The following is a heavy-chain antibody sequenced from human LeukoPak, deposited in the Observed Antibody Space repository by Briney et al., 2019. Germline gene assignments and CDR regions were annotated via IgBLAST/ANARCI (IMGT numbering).Heavy chain of an antibody. CDR3: VRSSGWPDS. V-gene: IGHV3-74*01. CDR1: GFTFSNHW. D-gene: IGHD6-19*01. Sequence: GGSLRLSCAASGFTFSNHWMHWVHQGPGKGPVWVSRITNDGSSTVYADSVKGRFTISRDNAKSTLYLQMNSLSAEDTAVYYCVRSSGWPDSWGQGTLVTVSS. CDR2: ITNDGSST. J-gene: IGHJ4*02.